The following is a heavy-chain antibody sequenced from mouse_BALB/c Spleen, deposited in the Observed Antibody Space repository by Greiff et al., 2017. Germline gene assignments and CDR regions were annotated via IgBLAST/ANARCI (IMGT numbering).Heavy chain of an antibody. CDR2: IWGDGST. J-gene: IGHJ1*01. V-gene: IGHV2-6-7*01. Sequence: QVQLKESGPGLVAPSQSLSITCTVSGFSLTGYGVNWVRQPPGKGLEWLGMIWGDGSTDYNSALKSRLSISKDNSKSQVFLKMNSLQTDDTARYYCARDHSGNSFYWYFDVWGAGTTVTVSS. CDR3: ARDHSGNSFYWYFDV. CDR1: GFSLTGYG. D-gene: IGHD1-3*01.